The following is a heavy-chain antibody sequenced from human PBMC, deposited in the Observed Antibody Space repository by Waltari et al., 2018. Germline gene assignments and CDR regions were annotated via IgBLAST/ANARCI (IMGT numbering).Heavy chain of an antibody. V-gene: IGHV4-38-2*01. D-gene: IGHD3-3*01. Sequence: QVQLQESGPGLVKPSETLSLTCAVSGYSISSGYYWGWIRQPPGKGLEWIGSIYHSGSTYDNPSLKSRVTISVDTSKNQFALKLSSVTAADTAVYYCARHSSIWSGYFGWYVDLWGRSTLVTVSS. CDR3: ARHSSIWSGYFGWYVDL. J-gene: IGHJ2*01. CDR2: IYHSGST. CDR1: GYSISSGYY.